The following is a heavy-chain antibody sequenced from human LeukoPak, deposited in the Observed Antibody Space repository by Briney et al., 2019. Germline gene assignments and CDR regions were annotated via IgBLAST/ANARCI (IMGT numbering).Heavy chain of an antibody. CDR3: ARGFYDILTGPDGGYFDY. Sequence: SETLSLTCAVYGGSFSGYYWSWIRQPPGKGLEWIGEINHSGSTNYNPSLKSRVTISVDTSKNQFSLKLSSVTAADTAVYYCARGFYDILTGPDGGYFDYWGQGTLVTVSS. CDR1: GGSFSGYY. CDR2: INHSGST. D-gene: IGHD3-9*01. V-gene: IGHV4-34*01. J-gene: IGHJ4*02.